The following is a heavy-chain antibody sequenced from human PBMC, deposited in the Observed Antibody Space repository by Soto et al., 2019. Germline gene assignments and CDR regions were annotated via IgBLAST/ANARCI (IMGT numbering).Heavy chain of an antibody. CDR1: GFTFSNYE. Sequence: EVQLVESGGGLVHPGGSLRLSCAASGFTFSNYEMNWVRQVPGKGLEWVSYIGRGGGIKYYADSVRGRFTISRDNARNSLHLQMDSLRAEDTAIYYCARDMTRTVVPYFDFWGQGTLVTVSS. CDR3: ARDMTRTVVPYFDF. V-gene: IGHV3-48*03. J-gene: IGHJ4*02. CDR2: IGRGGGIK. D-gene: IGHD1-7*01.